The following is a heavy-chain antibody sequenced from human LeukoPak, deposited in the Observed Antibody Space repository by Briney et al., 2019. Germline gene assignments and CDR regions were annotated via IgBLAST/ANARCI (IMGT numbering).Heavy chain of an antibody. V-gene: IGHV3-23*01. CDR1: GFTFSDYA. CDR2: ISGNGGST. D-gene: IGHD3-9*01. CDR3: AKGGAYDILTGSRRDLDY. J-gene: IGHJ4*02. Sequence: FTFAASGFTFSDYAMSWVRQAPGKGLEWVSSISGNGGSTYYANSVKGRFTISRDNSKTTLYLQMNSLRAEDTAVYYCAKGGAYDILTGSRRDLDYWGQGTLVTVSS.